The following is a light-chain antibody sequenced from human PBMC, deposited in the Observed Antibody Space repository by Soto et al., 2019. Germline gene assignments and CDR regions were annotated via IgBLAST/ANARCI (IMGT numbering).Light chain of an antibody. CDR2: AAS. Sequence: DIQMTQSPPSLSASVGDRVTITCRASQGIRNYVAWYQQIPGKAPKLLIYAASTLQSVVPSRFSGSGSGTDFTLTINGLQPEDVATYSCQKYSSVPVFGPGTKVEIK. CDR3: QKYSSVPV. J-gene: IGKJ3*01. CDR1: QGIRNY. V-gene: IGKV1-27*01.